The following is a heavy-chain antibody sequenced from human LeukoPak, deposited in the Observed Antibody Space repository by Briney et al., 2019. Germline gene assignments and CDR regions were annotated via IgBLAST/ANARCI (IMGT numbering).Heavy chain of an antibody. D-gene: IGHD6-19*01. Sequence: PGGSLRLSCAASGFNFSSFGVNWVRQGPGKGLEWVSGISFIISTWSADSMKGRFTISRDNSKNTVYLQMNTLRPEDTAVYYCAKTTTGYSSGRFPGWPVDYWGQGTLVTVSS. V-gene: IGHV3-23*01. CDR3: AKTTTGYSSGRFPGWPVDY. J-gene: IGHJ4*02. CDR2: ISFIIST. CDR1: GFNFSSFG.